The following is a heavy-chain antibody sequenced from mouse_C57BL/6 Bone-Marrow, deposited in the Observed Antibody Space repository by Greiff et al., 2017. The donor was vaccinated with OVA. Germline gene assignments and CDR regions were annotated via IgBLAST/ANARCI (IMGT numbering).Heavy chain of an antibody. J-gene: IGHJ3*01. CDR3: ARSSDDGYYFWFAY. V-gene: IGHV1-81*01. CDR2: IYPRSGNT. D-gene: IGHD2-3*01. Sequence: LVESGAELARPGASVKLSCKASGYTFTSYGISWVKQRTGQGLEWIGEIYPRSGNTYYNEKFKGKATLTADKSSSTAYMELRSLTSEDSAVYFCARSSDDGYYFWFAYWGQGTLVTGSA. CDR1: GYTFTSYG.